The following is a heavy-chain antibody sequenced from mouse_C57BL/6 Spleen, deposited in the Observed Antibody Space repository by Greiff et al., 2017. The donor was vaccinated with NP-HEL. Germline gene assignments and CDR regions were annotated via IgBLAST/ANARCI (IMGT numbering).Heavy chain of an antibody. V-gene: IGHV2-2*01. CDR3: ARRPLTTVVADYAMDY. Sequence: VMLVESGPGLVQPSQSLSITCTVSGFSLTSYGVHWVRQSPGKGLEWLGVIWSGGSTDYNAAFISRLSISKDNSKSQVFFKMNSLQADDTAIYYCARRPLTTVVADYAMDYWGQGTSVTVSS. CDR1: GFSLTSYG. CDR2: IWSGGST. J-gene: IGHJ4*01. D-gene: IGHD1-1*01.